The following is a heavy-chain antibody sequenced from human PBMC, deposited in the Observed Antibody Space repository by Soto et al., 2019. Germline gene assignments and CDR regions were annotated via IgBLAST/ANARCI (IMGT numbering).Heavy chain of an antibody. D-gene: IGHD6-19*01. CDR3: AKDGAVAGTFQGYWVY. CDR2: ISYDGSNK. Sequence: GGSLRLSCAASGFTFSSYGMHWVRQAPGKGLEWVAVISYDGSNKYYADSVKGRFTISRDNSKNTLYLQMNSLRAEDTAVYYCAKDGAVAGTFQGYWVYWGQGTLVTVSS. V-gene: IGHV3-30*18. J-gene: IGHJ4*02. CDR1: GFTFSSYG.